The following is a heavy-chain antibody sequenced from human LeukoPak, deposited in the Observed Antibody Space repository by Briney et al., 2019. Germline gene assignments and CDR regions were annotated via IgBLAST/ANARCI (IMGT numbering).Heavy chain of an antibody. V-gene: IGHV3-7*01. CDR2: IKQDGSEK. J-gene: IGHJ6*02. D-gene: IGHD3-10*01. CDR3: ARDLRGLWFGDPYYYYGMDV. Sequence: GGSLRLSCAASGFTFSSYWMSWVRQAPGKGLEWVANIKQDGSEKYYVDSVKGRFTISRDNAKNSLYLQMNSLRAEDTAVYYYARDLRGLWFGDPYYYYGMDVWGQGTTVTVSS. CDR1: GFTFSSYW.